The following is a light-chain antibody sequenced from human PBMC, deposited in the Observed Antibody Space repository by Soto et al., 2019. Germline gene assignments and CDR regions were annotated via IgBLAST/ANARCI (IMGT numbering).Light chain of an antibody. J-gene: IGLJ2*01. CDR1: SSDIGDYKY. CDR3: SSYTSNNFVI. V-gene: IGLV2-14*01. CDR2: DVS. Sequence: QSALTQPASVSGSPGQSITISCTGSSSDIGDYKYVSWYKQHPGKAPKLMIYDVSNRPSGVSNRFSGSKSGNTASLTISGLQAEDEADYYCSSYTSNNFVIFGGGTKLTVL.